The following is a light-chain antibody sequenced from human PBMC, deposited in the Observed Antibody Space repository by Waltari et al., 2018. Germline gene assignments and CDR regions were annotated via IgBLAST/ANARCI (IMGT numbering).Light chain of an antibody. CDR3: QTWGTADFV. J-gene: IGLJ1*01. CDR1: SGHGTYA. V-gene: IGLV4-69*01. Sequence: QLVLTQSPSASASLGASVKLTCTLSSGHGTYAIAWHQQQPEKGPRYLMRLNSDGSHSKGDGIPDRFSGSSSGAERYLTISSLQSEDEADYYCQTWGTADFVFGTGTKVTVL. CDR2: LNSDGSH.